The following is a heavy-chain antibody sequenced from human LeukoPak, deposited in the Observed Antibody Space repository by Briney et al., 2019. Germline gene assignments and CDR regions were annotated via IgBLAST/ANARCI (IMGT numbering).Heavy chain of an antibody. CDR2: IYYSGST. CDR3: ARRMRRSPFQH. V-gene: IGHV4-59*01. Sequence: SETLSLTCTVSGGSISSYYWSWIRQPPGKGLEWIGYIYYSGSTNYNPSLKSRVTISVDTSKNQFSLKLSSVTAADTAVYYCARRMRRSPFQHWGQGTLVTVSS. D-gene: IGHD6-25*01. CDR1: GGSISSYY. J-gene: IGHJ1*01.